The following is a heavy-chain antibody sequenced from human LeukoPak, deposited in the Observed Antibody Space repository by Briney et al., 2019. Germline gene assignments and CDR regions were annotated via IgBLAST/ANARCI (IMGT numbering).Heavy chain of an antibody. Sequence: PSETLSLTCTVSGGSISSGSYYWSWIRQPAGKGLEWIGRIYTSGSTNYNPSLKSRVTISIDTSKNQFSLKLSSVTAADTAVYYCARLTGYCSSTSCYTRFDYWGQGTLVTVSS. CDR1: GGSISSGSYY. V-gene: IGHV4-61*02. CDR3: ARLTGYCSSTSCYTRFDY. J-gene: IGHJ4*02. D-gene: IGHD2-2*02. CDR2: IYTSGST.